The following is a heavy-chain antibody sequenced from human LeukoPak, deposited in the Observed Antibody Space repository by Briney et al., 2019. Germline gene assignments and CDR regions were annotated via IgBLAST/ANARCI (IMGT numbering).Heavy chain of an antibody. Sequence: GGSLRLSCAASGFIFSNYWMTWVRQAPGKGLEWVANIKPDGSDKYYVDSVKGRFTISRDDAKKSLYLQMNSLRAEDTAVYYCARRAWALDYWGQGTLVTVCS. CDR2: IKPDGSDK. CDR1: GFIFSNYW. J-gene: IGHJ4*02. V-gene: IGHV3-7*01. CDR3: ARRAWALDY. D-gene: IGHD3-16*01.